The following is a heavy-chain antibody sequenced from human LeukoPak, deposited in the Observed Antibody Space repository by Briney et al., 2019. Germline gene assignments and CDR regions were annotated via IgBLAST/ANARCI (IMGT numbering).Heavy chain of an antibody. V-gene: IGHV3-23*01. CDR1: GFTFSSYA. J-gene: IGHJ4*02. CDR3: ARDRGEFDY. Sequence: GGSLRLSCAASGFTFSSYAMSWVRQAPGKGLEWVSGISGSGDNTYYADSVKGRFTISRDNSKNTLYLQMNSLRAEDTAVYYCARDRGEFDYWGQGTLVTVSS. CDR2: ISGSGDNT.